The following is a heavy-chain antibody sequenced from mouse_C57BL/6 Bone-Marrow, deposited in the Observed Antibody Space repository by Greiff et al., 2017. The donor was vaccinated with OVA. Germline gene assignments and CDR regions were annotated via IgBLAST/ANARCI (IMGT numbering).Heavy chain of an antibody. CDR3: ARRGLYYGSSDFAY. CDR2: ISSGGSYT. J-gene: IGHJ3*01. D-gene: IGHD1-1*01. Sequence: EVKLMESGGDLVKPGGSLKLSCAASGFTFSSYGMSWVRQTPDKRLEWVATISSGGSYTYYPDSVKGRFTISRDNAKNTLYLQMSSLKSEDTAMYYCARRGLYYGSSDFAYWGQGTLVTVSA. V-gene: IGHV5-6*01. CDR1: GFTFSSYG.